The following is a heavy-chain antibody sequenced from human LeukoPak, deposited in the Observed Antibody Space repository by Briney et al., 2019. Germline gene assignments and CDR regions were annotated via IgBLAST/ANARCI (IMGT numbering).Heavy chain of an antibody. CDR2: ISGSGGST. Sequence: PGGSLRLSCAASGLTFSSYAMSWVRQAPGKGLEWVSAISGSGGSTYYADSVKGRFTISRDNSKNTLYLQMNSLRAEDTAVYCCAKGPYPLTTGYFDYWGQGTLVTVSS. CDR1: GLTFSSYA. J-gene: IGHJ4*02. V-gene: IGHV3-23*01. CDR3: AKGPYPLTTGYFDY. D-gene: IGHD1-1*01.